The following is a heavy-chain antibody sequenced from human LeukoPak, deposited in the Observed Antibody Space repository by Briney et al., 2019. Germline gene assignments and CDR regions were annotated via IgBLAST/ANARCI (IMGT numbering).Heavy chain of an antibody. J-gene: IGHJ3*02. D-gene: IGHD6-6*01. Sequence: PGGSLRLSCAASGFTFSSYSMNWVRQAPGKGLEWVSSISSSSYIYYADSVKGRFTISRDNAKNSLYLQMNGLRAEDTAVYYCARAHNQQLVSAFDIWGQGTMVTVSS. CDR3: ARAHNQQLVSAFDI. CDR1: GFTFSSYS. V-gene: IGHV3-21*01. CDR2: ISSSSYI.